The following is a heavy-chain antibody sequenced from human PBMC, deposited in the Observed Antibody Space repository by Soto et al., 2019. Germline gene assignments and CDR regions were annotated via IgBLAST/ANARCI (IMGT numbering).Heavy chain of an antibody. D-gene: IGHD2-2*01. Sequence: QVQLVQSGAEVKKPGASVKVSCEASGYSFTSYDINWVRQAPGQGLEWMGWMNPNSGDTGYAQKFQGRVTMTMNPSINPAYMELTILKSEDTAVYYCARARTTLSTNDYWGQGTLVTVTS. CDR1: GYSFTSYD. CDR2: MNPNSGDT. J-gene: IGHJ4*02. V-gene: IGHV1-8*01. CDR3: ARARTTLSTNDY.